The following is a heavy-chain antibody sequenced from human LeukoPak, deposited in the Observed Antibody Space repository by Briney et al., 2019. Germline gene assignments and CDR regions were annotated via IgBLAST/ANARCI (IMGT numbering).Heavy chain of an antibody. D-gene: IGHD3-22*01. CDR1: GYTVTRYY. J-gene: IGHJ4*02. CDR2: INPNSGGT. Sequence: ASVKVSCKASGYTVTRYYIHWVRQAPGQGREGMGWINPNSGGTNYAQKFQGRVTITRDTSISTAYLELSRLRSDDTAVYYCAREDSKDWGQGTLVTVSS. V-gene: IGHV1-2*02. CDR3: AREDSKD.